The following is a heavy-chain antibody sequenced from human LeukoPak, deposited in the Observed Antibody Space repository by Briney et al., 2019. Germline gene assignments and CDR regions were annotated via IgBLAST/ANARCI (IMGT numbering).Heavy chain of an antibody. V-gene: IGHV4-39*01. CDR2: IYYSGSA. CDR3: ARHWVVTPNY. Sequence: PSETLSLTCIVSGGSISNGSYYWGWIRQPPGKGLEWIGSIYYSGSAYYNPSLKSRVTISVDTSKNQFSLKLTSVTAADTAVYYCARHWVVTPNYWGQGTLVTVSS. D-gene: IGHD4-23*01. CDR1: GGSISNGSYY. J-gene: IGHJ4*02.